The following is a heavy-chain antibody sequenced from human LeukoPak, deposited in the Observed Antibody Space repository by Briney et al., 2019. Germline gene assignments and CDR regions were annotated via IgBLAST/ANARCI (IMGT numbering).Heavy chain of an antibody. Sequence: SETLSLTCAVSGGSISSGGYSWSWIRQPPGKGLEWIGYIYHSGSTYYNPSLKSRVTMSVDTSKSQLSLKLRSVTAADTAVYYCALTRDAFAIWGQGTLVTVSS. CDR2: IYHSGST. J-gene: IGHJ3*02. V-gene: IGHV4-30-2*01. CDR3: ALTRDAFAI. CDR1: GGSISSGGYS.